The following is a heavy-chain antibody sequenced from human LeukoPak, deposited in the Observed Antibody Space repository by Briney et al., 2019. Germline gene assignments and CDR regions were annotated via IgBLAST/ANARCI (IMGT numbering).Heavy chain of an antibody. CDR1: GFTFSSYS. CDR3: ASSVRGVIGGAFDY. V-gene: IGHV3-21*01. Sequence: GGSLRLSCAASGFTFSSYSMNWVRQAPGKGLEWVSSISSSSSYIYYADSVEGRFTISRDNAKNSLYLQMNSLRAEDTAVYYCASSVRGVIGGAFDYWGQGTLVTVSS. D-gene: IGHD3-10*02. CDR2: ISSSSSYI. J-gene: IGHJ4*02.